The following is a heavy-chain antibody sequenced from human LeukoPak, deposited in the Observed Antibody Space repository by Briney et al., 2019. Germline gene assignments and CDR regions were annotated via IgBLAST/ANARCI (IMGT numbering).Heavy chain of an antibody. D-gene: IGHD2-15*01. J-gene: IGHJ6*02. V-gene: IGHV4-59*08. CDR3: ARRPGGVVGGNYYYGMDV. CDR2: IHYSGST. Sequence: PSETLSLTCTVSGDSISRYYWSWIRQPPGKGLEWIGYIHYSGSTNYNPSLKSRVRISVDTSKTQFTLKLRSVTAADTAMYDWARRPGGVVGGNYYYGMDVWGQGTTVTVSS. CDR1: GDSISRYY.